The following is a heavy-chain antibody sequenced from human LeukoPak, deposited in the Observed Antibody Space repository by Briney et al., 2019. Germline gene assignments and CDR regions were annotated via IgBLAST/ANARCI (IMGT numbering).Heavy chain of an antibody. CDR2: IYTGGNT. CDR3: AKTRPLDSSSWSHGDY. Sequence: LAGGSLRLSCAASGFTVDSNYLSWVRQAPGKGLEWVSTIYTGGNTYYAASVKGRFTISRDNSKNTLYLQMNSLRAEDTAVYYCAKTRPLDSSSWSHGDYWGQGTLVTVSS. J-gene: IGHJ4*02. D-gene: IGHD6-13*01. CDR1: GFTVDSNY. V-gene: IGHV3-53*01.